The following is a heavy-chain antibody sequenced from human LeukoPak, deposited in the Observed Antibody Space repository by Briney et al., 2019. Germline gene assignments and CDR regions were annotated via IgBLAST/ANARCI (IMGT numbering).Heavy chain of an antibody. D-gene: IGHD1-26*01. J-gene: IGHJ4*02. V-gene: IGHV3-23*01. CDR2: VNADGGNT. CDR1: GFTFDNYR. CDR3: TKRVKYGGTWDHFAD. Sequence: PGGSLRLSCAAPGFTFDNYRMSWVPQAPGKGLEWVSTVNADGGNTYYADSVKGRFTISRDNSKSTLILQMNSLRVEDTALYYCTKRVKYGGTWDHFADWGQGTLVTVSS.